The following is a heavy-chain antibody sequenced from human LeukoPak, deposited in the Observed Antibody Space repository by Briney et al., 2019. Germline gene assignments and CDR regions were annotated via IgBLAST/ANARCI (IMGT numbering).Heavy chain of an antibody. CDR1: GFTFDDYA. D-gene: IGHD6-19*01. J-gene: IGHJ3*02. CDR2: ISWNSGSI. CDR3: AKDIGTEQWLVPGDAFDI. Sequence: GGSLRLSCAASGFTFDDYAMHWVRQAPGKGLEWVSGISWNSGSIGYADSVKGRFTISRDNAKNSLYLQMNSLRAEDTALYYCAKDIGTEQWLVPGDAFDIWGQGTMVTVSS. V-gene: IGHV3-9*01.